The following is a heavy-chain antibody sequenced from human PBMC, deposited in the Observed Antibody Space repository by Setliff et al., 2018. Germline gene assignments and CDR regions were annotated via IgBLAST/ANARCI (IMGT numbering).Heavy chain of an antibody. CDR3: ARVFPMVGATERRAFDI. CDR2: IFQSGNT. V-gene: IGHV4-38-2*01. D-gene: IGHD1-26*01. CDR1: GSSIISDYY. J-gene: IGHJ3*02. Sequence: SETLSLTCAVSGSSIISDYYWVWIRQPPGRGLEWIGSIFQSGNTYYNPSLKSRVTISVDTSKNQFSLKLSSVTAADTAVYYCARVFPMVGATERRAFDIWGQGTVVTVSS.